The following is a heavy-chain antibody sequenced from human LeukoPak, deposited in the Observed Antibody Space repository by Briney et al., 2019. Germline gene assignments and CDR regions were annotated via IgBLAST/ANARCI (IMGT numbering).Heavy chain of an antibody. CDR1: GYTFTSYD. V-gene: IGHV1-69*13. CDR2: IIPIFGTA. Sequence: SVKVSCKASGYTFTSYDINWVRQATGQGLEWMGGIIPIFGTANYAQKFQGRVTITADESTSTAYMELSSLRSEDTAVYYCARDSSGSYDYWGQGTLVTVSS. J-gene: IGHJ4*02. CDR3: ARDSSGSYDY. D-gene: IGHD1-26*01.